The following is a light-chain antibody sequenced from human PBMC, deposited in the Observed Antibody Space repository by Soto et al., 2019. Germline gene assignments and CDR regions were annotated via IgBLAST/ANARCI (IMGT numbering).Light chain of an antibody. Sequence: EIVLTQSPGTLSLSPGERATLSCRASQSVSTTYLAWYQQKPGQSPRLRIYSASRRATGIPDRLSGSGSETDFTLTISILEPEDFAVYYCQQFGGSPPMYPFCQGNKLEIK. CDR3: QQFGGSPPMYP. CDR2: SAS. J-gene: IGKJ2*01. CDR1: QSVSTTY. V-gene: IGKV3-20*01.